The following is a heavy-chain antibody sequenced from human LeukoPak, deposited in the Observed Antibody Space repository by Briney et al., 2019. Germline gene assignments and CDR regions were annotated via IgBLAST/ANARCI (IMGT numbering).Heavy chain of an antibody. CDR3: ARDGFVGYSYGFFFDY. V-gene: IGHV3-30*04. CDR1: GVSLTSYS. CDR2: ILFDGSNK. J-gene: IGHJ4*02. Sequence: WGLLSLSWALAGVSLTSYSIDWGRPGPRKGLEWVEVILFDGSNKFYADSVKGRFTISRDNSKNTLYLQMNSLRAEDTAVYYCARDGFVGYSYGFFFDYWGQGTLVTVSS. D-gene: IGHD5-18*01.